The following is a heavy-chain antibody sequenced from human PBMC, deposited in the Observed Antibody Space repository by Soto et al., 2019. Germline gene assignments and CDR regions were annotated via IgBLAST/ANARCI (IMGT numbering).Heavy chain of an antibody. V-gene: IGHV4-34*01. J-gene: IGHJ6*02. D-gene: IGHD3-9*01. CDR1: GGSFSGYY. CDR3: ARLDTYYYYGMDV. CDR2: INHSGST. Sequence: SATLSLTCAVYGGSFSGYYWSWIRQPPGKGLEWIGEINHSGSTNYNPSLKSRVTISVDTSKNQFSLKLSSVTAADTAVYYCARLDTYYYYGMDVWGQGTTVTVSS.